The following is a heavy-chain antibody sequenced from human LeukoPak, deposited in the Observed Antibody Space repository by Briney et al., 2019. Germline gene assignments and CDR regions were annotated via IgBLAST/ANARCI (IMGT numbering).Heavy chain of an antibody. CDR1: GGTFSTYT. V-gene: IGHV1-69*05. CDR3: ARDRGYSSSSSVAFDY. CDR2: IIPIFDTT. Sequence: SVKVSCKASGGTFSTYTITWVRQAPGQGLEWMGGIIPIFDTTNYAQKFQGRVTMTRDMSTSTVYMELSSLRSEDTAVYYCARDRGYSSSSSVAFDYWGQGTLVTVSS. D-gene: IGHD6-6*01. J-gene: IGHJ4*02.